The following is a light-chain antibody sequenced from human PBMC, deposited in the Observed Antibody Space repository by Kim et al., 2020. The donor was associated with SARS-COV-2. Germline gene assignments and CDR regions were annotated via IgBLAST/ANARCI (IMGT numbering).Light chain of an antibody. J-gene: IGLJ3*02. CDR2: GKN. Sequence: SSELTQDPAVSVALGQTVRITCQGDSLRSYYASWYQQKPGQAPVLVIYGKNNRPSGIPDRFSGSSSGNTASLTITGAQAEDEADYYCNSRDSSGPSGVFGGGTQLTVL. CDR3: NSRDSSGPSGV. CDR1: SLRSYY. V-gene: IGLV3-19*01.